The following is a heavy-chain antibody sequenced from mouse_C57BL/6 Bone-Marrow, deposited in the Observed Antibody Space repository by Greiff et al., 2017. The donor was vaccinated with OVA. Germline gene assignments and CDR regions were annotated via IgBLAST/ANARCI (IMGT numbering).Heavy chain of an antibody. CDR1: GFSLTSYG. J-gene: IGHJ3*01. D-gene: IGHD2-4*01. CDR3: ARRYYDYPLAY. Sequence: VMLVESGPGLVQPSQSLSITCTVSGFSLTSYGVHWVRQSPGKGLEWLGVIWSGGSTDYNAAFISRLSISKDNSKSQVFFKMNSLQADDTAIYYCARRYYDYPLAYWGQGTLVTVSA. V-gene: IGHV2-2*01. CDR2: IWSGGST.